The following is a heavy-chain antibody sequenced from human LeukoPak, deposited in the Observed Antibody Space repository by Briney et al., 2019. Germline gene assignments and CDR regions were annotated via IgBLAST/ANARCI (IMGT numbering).Heavy chain of an antibody. CDR3: AREVEWRSDAFDI. D-gene: IGHD3-3*01. J-gene: IGHJ3*02. Sequence: ASVKVSCKASGYTFTGYYMHWVRQAPGQGLEWMGWINPNSGGTNYAQKFQGRVTMTRDTSISTAYMELSRLRSDDTAVYYCAREVEWRSDAFDIWGQGTMVTVSS. CDR2: INPNSGGT. CDR1: GYTFTGYY. V-gene: IGHV1-2*02.